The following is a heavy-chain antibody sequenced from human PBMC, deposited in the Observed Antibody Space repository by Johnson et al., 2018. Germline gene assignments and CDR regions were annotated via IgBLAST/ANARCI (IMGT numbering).Heavy chain of an antibody. CDR1: GFTFSSYA. Sequence: QVRLVQSGGGVVQHRRSLRLSCAASGFTFSSYAMHWVRQAPGKGLEWVAVISYDGSNKYYADSVKGRFTNSRDNSKNTVQLQINSLRAEDTAVYYWAKGQYYYGSEIPDAFDIWGQGTMVTVSS. D-gene: IGHD3-10*01. CDR2: ISYDGSNK. V-gene: IGHV3-30-3*01. J-gene: IGHJ3*02. CDR3: AKGQYYYGSEIPDAFDI.